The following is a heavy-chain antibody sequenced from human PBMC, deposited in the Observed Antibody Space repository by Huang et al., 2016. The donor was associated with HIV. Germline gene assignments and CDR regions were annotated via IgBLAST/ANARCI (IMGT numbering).Heavy chain of an antibody. CDR3: VRDQGRLAVGGIDNWFDP. J-gene: IGHJ5*02. CDR2: DYDSGTI. V-gene: IGHV4-59*02. Sequence: QVRLQESGPGLVKPSETLSLSCTVSGDSVSSHYWGWIRHPPGKGLEWIGTDYDSGTIKCNPRLKGRITISVDTSKNGFSLNITSVSAADTAMYFCVRDQGRLAVGGIDNWFDPWGQGALVTVSS. D-gene: IGHD6-19*01. CDR1: GDSVSSHY.